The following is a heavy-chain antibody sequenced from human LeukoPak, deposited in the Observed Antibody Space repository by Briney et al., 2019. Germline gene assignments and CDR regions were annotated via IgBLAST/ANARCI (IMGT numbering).Heavy chain of an antibody. CDR2: IKEDGSDK. D-gene: IGHD3-10*01. J-gene: IGHJ4*02. CDR3: VRDGIRDIPGIITIRYDY. Sequence: GGSLRLSCSASAFTFSSYWMTWVRQAPSKGLEWVATIKEDGSDKYYVDSVRGRFTISRDNAENSLYLQMNSLRAEDTALYYCVRDGIRDIPGIITIRYDYWGQGTLVTVSS. CDR1: AFTFSSYW. V-gene: IGHV3-7*05.